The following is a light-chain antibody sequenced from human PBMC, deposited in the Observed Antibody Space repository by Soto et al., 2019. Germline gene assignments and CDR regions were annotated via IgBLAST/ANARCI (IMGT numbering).Light chain of an antibody. J-gene: IGLJ2*01. CDR3: GSYAGPYTVL. Sequence: QSALTQPASVSGSPGQSITISCTGTTSDIGSYKLVSWYQQLPGKAPGLIIYEGSKRPSGVSSRFSGSKSGITASLTISGLQTEDEADYCCGSYAGPYTVLFGGGTKVTVL. CDR1: TSDIGSYKL. CDR2: EGS. V-gene: IGLV2-23*03.